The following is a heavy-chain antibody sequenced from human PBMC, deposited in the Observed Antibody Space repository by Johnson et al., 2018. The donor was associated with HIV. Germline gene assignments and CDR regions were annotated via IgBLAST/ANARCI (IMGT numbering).Heavy chain of an antibody. D-gene: IGHD3-10*01. CDR2: ISGSGGST. J-gene: IGHJ3*02. CDR3: ARDRSLWFRELWPRDAFDM. V-gene: IGHV3-23*04. Sequence: VESGGGVVQPGRSLRLSCAASGFTFSSYAMSWVRQAPGKGLEWVSGISGSGGSTYYADSVKGRFTISRDNSKNTLYLQMNSLRVADTAVYYCARDRSLWFRELWPRDAFDMWGQGTKITVSS. CDR1: GFTFSSYA.